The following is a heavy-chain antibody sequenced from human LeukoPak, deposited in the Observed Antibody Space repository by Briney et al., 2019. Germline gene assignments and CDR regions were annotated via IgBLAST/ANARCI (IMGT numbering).Heavy chain of an antibody. D-gene: IGHD3-22*01. Sequence: SVKASCTASGGTFSSYAISWVRQAPGQGLEWMGGIIPIFGTANYAQKFQGRVTITTDESTSTAYMELSSLRSEDTAVYYCARSFYDSSGFYYYYYYMDVWGKGTTVTVSS. CDR1: GGTFSSYA. J-gene: IGHJ6*03. V-gene: IGHV1-69*05. CDR2: IIPIFGTA. CDR3: ARSFYDSSGFYYYYYYMDV.